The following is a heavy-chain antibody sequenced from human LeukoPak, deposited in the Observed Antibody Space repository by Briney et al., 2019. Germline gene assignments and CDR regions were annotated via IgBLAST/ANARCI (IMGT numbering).Heavy chain of an antibody. J-gene: IGHJ4*02. D-gene: IGHD2-15*01. CDR2: ISAYNGNT. V-gene: IGHV1-18*01. Sequence: GASVKVSCKASGYTFTSYGISWVRQAPGQGLEWMGWISAYNGNTNYAQKLQGRVTMTTDTSTSTAYMELRSLRSDDTAVYYCARAPRYIAVVVAATDFDYWGQGTLVTVSS. CDR3: ARAPRYIAVVVAATDFDY. CDR1: GYTFTSYG.